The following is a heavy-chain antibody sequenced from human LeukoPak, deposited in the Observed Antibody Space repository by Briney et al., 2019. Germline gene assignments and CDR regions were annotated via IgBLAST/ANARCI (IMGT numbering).Heavy chain of an antibody. D-gene: IGHD3-10*01. Sequence: PGGSLRLSCAASGFTFSNNEMNWVRQAPGKGLEWVSYMSRGGNTIYYSDSVKGRFTISRDNAKNSLYLQMNSLRAEDTAVYYCARDRRGFDYWGQGTLVTVSS. CDR3: ARDRRGFDY. CDR1: GFTFSNNE. J-gene: IGHJ4*02. CDR2: MSRGGNTI. V-gene: IGHV3-48*03.